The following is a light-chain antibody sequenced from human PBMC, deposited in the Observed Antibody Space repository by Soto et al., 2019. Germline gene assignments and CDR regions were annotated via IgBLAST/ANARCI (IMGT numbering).Light chain of an antibody. CDR1: QSISNW. CDR2: KAS. J-gene: IGKJ1*01. CDR3: QQYNSYSWT. Sequence: DIQMTQSPSTLSASVGDRVTITCRASQSISNWLAWYQQRPGKAPKLLIYKASNLESGVPSRFSGSGSGTEFTLIISSLQPVDFATYYCQQYNSYSWTFGQGTKVDIK. V-gene: IGKV1-5*03.